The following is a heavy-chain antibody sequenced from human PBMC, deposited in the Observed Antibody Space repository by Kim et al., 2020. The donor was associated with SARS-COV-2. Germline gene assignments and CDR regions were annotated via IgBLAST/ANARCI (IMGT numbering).Heavy chain of an antibody. CDR3: ARGSSGNGWFFDY. V-gene: IGHV3-7*01. D-gene: IGHD6-19*01. J-gene: IGHJ4*02. Sequence: YGDSVRGRFTIARENAKKSVYLQMNRLRAEDSAVYYCARGSSGNGWFFDYWGQGSLVTVSA.